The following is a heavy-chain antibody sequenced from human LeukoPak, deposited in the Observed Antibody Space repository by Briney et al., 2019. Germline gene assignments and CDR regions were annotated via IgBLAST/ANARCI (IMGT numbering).Heavy chain of an antibody. D-gene: IGHD1-1*01. CDR3: AREGWNDGNAFDI. CDR2: ISSSSSYI. V-gene: IGHV3-21*01. Sequence: NAGGSLRLSCAASGFTFSSYSMNWVRQAPGKGLEWVSSISSSSSYIYYADSVKGRFTISRDNAKNSLYLQMNSLRAEDTAVYYCAREGWNDGNAFDIWGQGTMVTVSS. J-gene: IGHJ3*02. CDR1: GFTFSSYS.